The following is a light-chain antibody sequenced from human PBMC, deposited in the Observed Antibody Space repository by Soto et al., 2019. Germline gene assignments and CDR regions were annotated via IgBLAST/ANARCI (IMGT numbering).Light chain of an antibody. CDR2: DVS. J-gene: IGLJ2*01. Sequence: QSVLTQPASVSGSPGQSITISCTGTSGDVGGYNYVAWYQQHPGKAPKLMIYDVSNRPSGVSNRFSGSKSGNTASLTISGLQAEEGADYYCSSYTSSGTLVFGGRTKLTVL. CDR1: SGDVGGYNY. V-gene: IGLV2-14*01. CDR3: SSYTSSGTLV.